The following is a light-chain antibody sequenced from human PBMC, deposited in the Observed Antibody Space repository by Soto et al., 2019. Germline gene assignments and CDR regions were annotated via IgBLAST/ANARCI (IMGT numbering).Light chain of an antibody. V-gene: IGKV1-33*01. CDR1: QDISHY. CDR2: DAS. Sequence: DIQMTQSPSSLSASVGDRVTITCQASQDISHYLNWYQQKPGKPPKLLIYDASNLETGVPSRFSGSGSETYFTFTNSNLQPEDVATYYCHRYDSIPYAFGQGTKLEIK. J-gene: IGKJ2*01. CDR3: HRYDSIPYA.